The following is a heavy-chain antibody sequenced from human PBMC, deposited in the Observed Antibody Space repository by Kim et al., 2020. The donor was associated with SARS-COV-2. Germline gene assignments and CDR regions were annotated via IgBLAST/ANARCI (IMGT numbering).Heavy chain of an antibody. D-gene: IGHD2-2*02. V-gene: IGHV3-21*01. CDR2: ISSSSSYI. CDR1: GFTFSSYS. J-gene: IGHJ3*02. Sequence: GGSLRLSCATSGFTFSSYSMNWVRQAPGKGLEWVSSISSSSSYIYYADSVKGRFTISRDNAKNSLYLQMNSLRAEDTAVYYCARDLGGPSRYCSSTSCYTRGQLWLGELLPFDAFDIWGQGTMVTVSS. CDR3: ARDLGGPSRYCSSTSCYTRGQLWLGELLPFDAFDI.